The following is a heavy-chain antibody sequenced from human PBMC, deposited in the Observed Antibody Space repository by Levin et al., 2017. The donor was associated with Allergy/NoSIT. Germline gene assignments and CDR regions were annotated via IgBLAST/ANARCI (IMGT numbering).Heavy chain of an antibody. CDR2: IYWDDDK. CDR1: GFSLSTGGAG. J-gene: IGHJ4*02. V-gene: IGHV2-5*02. Sequence: SGPTLVKPTQTLTLTCTFSGFSLSTGGAGVGWIRQPPGKALEWLALIYWDDDKRYSPSLKSRLTITKDTPKNQVVLTMTNMDPVDTATYFCAHMAPTQSSSSWYVHPFDYWGQGTLVTVSA. D-gene: IGHD6-13*01. CDR3: AHMAPTQSSSSWYVHPFDY.